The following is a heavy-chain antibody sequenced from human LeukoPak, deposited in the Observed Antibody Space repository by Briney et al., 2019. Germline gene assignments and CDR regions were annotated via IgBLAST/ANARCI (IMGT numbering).Heavy chain of an antibody. CDR1: GFTFSSYA. V-gene: IGHV3-64*01. CDR3: ARSLVYYYYGMDV. D-gene: IGHD5/OR15-5a*01. Sequence: GGPLSPSCAASGFTFSSYAMHGVRQAPGKGRDYVSAISSNGGSTYYANSVKGRFTISRDNSKNTLYLQMGSLRAEDMAVYYCARSLVYYYYGMDVWGQGTTVTVSS. CDR2: ISSNGGST. J-gene: IGHJ6*02.